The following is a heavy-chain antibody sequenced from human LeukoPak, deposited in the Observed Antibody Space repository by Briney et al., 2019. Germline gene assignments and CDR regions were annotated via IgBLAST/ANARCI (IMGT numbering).Heavy chain of an antibody. CDR3: ARFLIAVAGTGHYYGMDV. D-gene: IGHD6-19*01. CDR1: GFTFSNYW. Sequence: GGSLRLSCAASGFTFSNYWMGWVRQAPGKGLEWVANIKTDGRETYYVDSVKGRFAVSRDNAKNSLYLQMNSLRAEDTAVYYCARFLIAVAGTGHYYGMDVWGQGTTVTVSS. CDR2: IKTDGRET. V-gene: IGHV3-7*03. J-gene: IGHJ6*02.